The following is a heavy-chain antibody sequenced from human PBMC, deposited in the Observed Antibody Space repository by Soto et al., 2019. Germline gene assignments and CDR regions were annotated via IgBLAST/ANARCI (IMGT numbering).Heavy chain of an antibody. CDR1: GGSISSYY. D-gene: IGHD1-26*01. CDR2: IYYSGST. CDR3: ARGRLTRWELRYYFDY. Sequence: SETLSLTCTVSGGSISSYYWSWIRQPPGKGLEWIGYIYYSGSTNYNPSLKSRVTISVDTSKNQFSLKLSSVTAADTAVYYCARGRLTRWELRYYFDYWGQGTLVTVSS. V-gene: IGHV4-59*01. J-gene: IGHJ4*02.